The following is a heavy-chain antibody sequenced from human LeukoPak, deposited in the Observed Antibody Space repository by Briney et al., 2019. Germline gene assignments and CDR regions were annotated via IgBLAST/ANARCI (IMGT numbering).Heavy chain of an antibody. V-gene: IGHV1-2*02. CDR1: GYTFTDYY. CDR2: INPNNGGT. CDR3: AREGDYYDSSGYPRPLDY. Sequence: ASVKVSCKASGYTFTDYYMHWVRQAPGQGLEWMGWINPNNGGTNYGQKFQGRVTMTRDTSISTAYMELSRLRSDDTAVYYCAREGDYYDSSGYPRPLDYWGQGTLVTVSS. D-gene: IGHD3-22*01. J-gene: IGHJ4*02.